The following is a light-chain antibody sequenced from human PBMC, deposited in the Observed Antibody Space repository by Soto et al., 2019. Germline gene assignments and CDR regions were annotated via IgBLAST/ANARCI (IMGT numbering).Light chain of an antibody. J-gene: IGLJ2*01. CDR2: KNN. Sequence: QSVLTQPPSASGTPGPRVTISCSGSSSNIGGNYVYWYQHLPGTAPKLLIYKNNQRPSGVPDRFSGSKSGTSASLAISGLRSEDEADFYCVAWDDNLSGVIFGGGTKLTVL. V-gene: IGLV1-47*01. CDR3: VAWDDNLSGVI. CDR1: SSNIGGNY.